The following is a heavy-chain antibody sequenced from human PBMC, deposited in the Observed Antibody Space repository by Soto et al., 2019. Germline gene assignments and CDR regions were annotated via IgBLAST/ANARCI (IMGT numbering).Heavy chain of an antibody. J-gene: IGHJ4*02. CDR3: VKDRGPIAAAGPFDY. Sequence: GGSLRLSCSASGFTFSSYAMHWVRHAPGKGLGYVSAISSNGGSTYYADSVKGRFTISRDNSKNTLYLQMSSLRAEDTAVYYCVKDRGPIAAAGPFDYWGQGTLVTVSS. V-gene: IGHV3-64D*06. D-gene: IGHD6-13*01. CDR1: GFTFSSYA. CDR2: ISSNGGST.